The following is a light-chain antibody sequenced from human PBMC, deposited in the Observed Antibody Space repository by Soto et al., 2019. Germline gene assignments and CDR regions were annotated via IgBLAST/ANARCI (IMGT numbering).Light chain of an antibody. CDR1: QGISNY. Sequence: DIQMTQSPSSLSASVRDRVTITCRASQGISNYLAWYQQKPGKVPQLLIYAASTLQSGVPSRFSGSGSGTEFTLTISSLQSEDFAVYYCQQYNNWPRTFGQGTKVEIK. CDR2: AAS. J-gene: IGKJ1*01. CDR3: QQYNNWPRT. V-gene: IGKV1-27*01.